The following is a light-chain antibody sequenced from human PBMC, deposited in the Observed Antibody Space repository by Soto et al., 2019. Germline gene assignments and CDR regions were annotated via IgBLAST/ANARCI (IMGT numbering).Light chain of an antibody. CDR1: QSVRSN. V-gene: IGKV3-15*01. J-gene: IGKJ1*01. CDR2: GAS. CDR3: LQYNNWVPT. Sequence: EIVMTQSPATLSVSPGERATLSCRASQSVRSNLAWYQQEPGQAPRLLIYGASTRATGIPARFSGSGSGTEFTFTVSSLQSEDFAVYYCLQYNNWVPTFGQGTKVDIK.